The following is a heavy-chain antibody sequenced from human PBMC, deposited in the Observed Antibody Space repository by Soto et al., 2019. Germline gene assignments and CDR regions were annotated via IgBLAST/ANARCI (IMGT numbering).Heavy chain of an antibody. D-gene: IGHD3-22*01. CDR1: GFTFSSHA. V-gene: IGHV3-64*01. J-gene: IGHJ6*02. CDR2: LSGNGYFT. CDR3: TRVSGYYV. Sequence: HPGGSLRLSCAASGFTFSSHAMHWVRQAPGKGLEWVAALSGNGYFTYYAKSVKGRFTISRDNSKNMVYLQMGSLRTEDSAVYYCTRVSGYYVWGQGTTVTAP.